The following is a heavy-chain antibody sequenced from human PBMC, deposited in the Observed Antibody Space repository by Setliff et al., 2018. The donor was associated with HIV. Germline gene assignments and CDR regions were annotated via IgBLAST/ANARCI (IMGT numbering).Heavy chain of an antibody. CDR1: GFTFSSYW. V-gene: IGHV3-74*01. D-gene: IGHD1-26*01. Sequence: GGSLRLSCAASGFTFSSYWMHWVRQAPGKGLVWVSHISHDGSSTNYADSVKGRFTISRDNAKNTLYLRMNSLRAEDTAVYYCARDRKSGSYQGGFDPWGQGTLVTVSS. CDR3: ARDRKSGSYQGGFDP. CDR2: ISHDGSST. J-gene: IGHJ5*02.